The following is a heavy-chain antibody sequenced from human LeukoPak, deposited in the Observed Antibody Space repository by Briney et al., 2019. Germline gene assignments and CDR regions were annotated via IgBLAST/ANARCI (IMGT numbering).Heavy chain of an antibody. CDR3: ARSSGYPSYYFDY. Sequence: GSLRLSCAVSGFTFSSYTMNWVRQAPGKGLEWVSGINWNGDSIGYTDSVKGRFTISRDNAKNSLYLQMNSLRAEDTALYYCARSSGYPSYYFDYWGQGTLVTVSS. CDR1: GFTFSSYT. J-gene: IGHJ4*02. V-gene: IGHV3-20*04. D-gene: IGHD3-22*01. CDR2: INWNGDSI.